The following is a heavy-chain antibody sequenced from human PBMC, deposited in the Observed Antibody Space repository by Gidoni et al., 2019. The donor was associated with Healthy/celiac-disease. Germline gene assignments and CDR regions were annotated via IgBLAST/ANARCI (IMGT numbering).Heavy chain of an antibody. Sequence: QVQLQESGPGLVKPSQTLSLTCAGSGGSISSGGYYWSWIRQPPGKGLEWIGYIYYSGSTFYNPSLKSRVTISVDTSKNQFSLKLSSVTAADTAVYYCARYIAAAGTWYFDLWGRGTLVTVSS. CDR3: ARYIAAAGTWYFDL. J-gene: IGHJ2*01. D-gene: IGHD6-13*01. V-gene: IGHV4-30-4*01. CDR1: GGSISSGGYY. CDR2: IYYSGST.